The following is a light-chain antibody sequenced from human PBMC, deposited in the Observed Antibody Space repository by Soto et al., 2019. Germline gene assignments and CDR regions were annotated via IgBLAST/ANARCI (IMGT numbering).Light chain of an antibody. CDR2: GAS. CDR3: HQYNSWPQT. CDR1: QSVSGN. V-gene: IGKV3-15*01. J-gene: IGKJ1*01. Sequence: EIVMTQSPATLSVSPGERATLSCRASQSVSGNLAWYQQKPGQAPRLLIYGASTRATGIPARFSGSGSGTEFPLTFSSLQSEDFAVYYCHQYNSWPQTFGQGTKVEF.